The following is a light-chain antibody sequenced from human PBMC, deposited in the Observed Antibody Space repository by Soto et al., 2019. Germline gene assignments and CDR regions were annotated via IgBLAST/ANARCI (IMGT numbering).Light chain of an antibody. V-gene: IGKV3-20*01. Sequence: EIVLTQSPGTLSLSPGERASLTCRASQSVSNNYLAWYQQKPGQAPRLLIYGASSRATGIPDRFSGSGSGTDFTLTITGLQSEDFAVYYCQQYNGWPWTFGLGTKVEI. CDR2: GAS. J-gene: IGKJ1*01. CDR1: QSVSNNY. CDR3: QQYNGWPWT.